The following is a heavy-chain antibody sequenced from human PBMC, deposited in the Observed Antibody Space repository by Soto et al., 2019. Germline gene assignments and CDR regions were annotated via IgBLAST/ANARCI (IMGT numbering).Heavy chain of an antibody. V-gene: IGHV4-4*02. CDR2: IYHSGST. CDR1: GGSISSSNW. D-gene: IGHD6-13*01. CDR3: ARIEAAGTNFDY. Sequence: QVQLQESGPGLVKPSGTLSLTCAVSGGSISSSNWWSWVRKPPGKGLEWSGEIYHSGSTNYNPSLKGRVTISVDKSTNPFALKLRYVTAAETAVYYCARIEAAGTNFDYWCQGTLVTVSS. J-gene: IGHJ4*02.